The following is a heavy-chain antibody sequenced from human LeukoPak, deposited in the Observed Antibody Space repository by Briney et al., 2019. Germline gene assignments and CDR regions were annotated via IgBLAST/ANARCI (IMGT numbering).Heavy chain of an antibody. Sequence: ASVKVSCKASGYTFTGYYMHWVRQAPGQGLEWMGWINPNTGGTNCAQKLQGRVTMTRDMSINIVYMELSRLTSDDTAVYFCARDNSLDYWGLGTLVTVSS. V-gene: IGHV1-2*02. J-gene: IGHJ4*02. CDR1: GYTFTGYY. D-gene: IGHD4-11*01. CDR2: INPNTGGT. CDR3: ARDNSLDY.